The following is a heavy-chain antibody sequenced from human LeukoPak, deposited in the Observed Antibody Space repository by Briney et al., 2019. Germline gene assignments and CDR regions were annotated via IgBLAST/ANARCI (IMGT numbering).Heavy chain of an antibody. J-gene: IGHJ5*02. Sequence: SETLSLTCTVSGGSISSYYWSWIRQPPGQGLEWIGYIYYSGSTNDNPSLKSRVTISVDTSKNQFSLKLSSVTAADTAVYYCARGGYSYGYHNWFDPWGQGTLVTVSS. V-gene: IGHV4-59*01. CDR3: ARGGYSYGYHNWFDP. CDR2: IYYSGST. CDR1: GGSISSYY. D-gene: IGHD5-18*01.